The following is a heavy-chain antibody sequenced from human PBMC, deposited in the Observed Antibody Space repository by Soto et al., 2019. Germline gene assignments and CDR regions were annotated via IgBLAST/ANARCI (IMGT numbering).Heavy chain of an antibody. CDR2: ISPSSGVT. V-gene: IGHV1-18*01. CDR3: AREMWTRTGPQNFFDY. J-gene: IGHJ4*02. D-gene: IGHD2-21*01. Sequence: QVQLVQSEGEVRQPRASVKVSCRASGYTFTSYGIIWVRQAPGQGLEWMGYISPSSGVTRYAQNLQGRVTLTTDTSTTTAYMELRSLSSDDTAVYYCAREMWTRTGPQNFFDYWGLGALVTVSS. CDR1: GYTFTSYG.